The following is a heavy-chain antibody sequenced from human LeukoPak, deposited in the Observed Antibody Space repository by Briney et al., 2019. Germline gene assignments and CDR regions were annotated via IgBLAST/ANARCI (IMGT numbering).Heavy chain of an antibody. Sequence: GGSLRLSCAASGFNFDGYVMHWVRQAPGEGLEWVSLISGDGGSTYYADSVKGRFTISRDNSKNSLYLQMNSLRTEDTAVYYCARDHYCNGGNCYSYFAYWGQGTLVTVSS. V-gene: IGHV3-43*02. J-gene: IGHJ4*02. CDR1: GFNFDGYV. CDR2: ISGDGGST. D-gene: IGHD2-15*01. CDR3: ARDHYCNGGNCYSYFAY.